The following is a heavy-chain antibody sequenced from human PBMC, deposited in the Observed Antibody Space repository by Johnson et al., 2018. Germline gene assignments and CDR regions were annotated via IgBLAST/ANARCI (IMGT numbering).Heavy chain of an antibody. D-gene: IGHD2-2*01. CDR1: GYTFSTYY. CDR3: ARGEVEPVAMQDSYYYHFYMDV. J-gene: IGHJ6*03. Sequence: VQLVESGAEVRKPGASXNVSCKASGYTFSTYYIHWVRQAPGQGLEWMGIINPSGGSITYAQKFQGRVTMTTDTSTSTAYMEVSSLRSEDTAVYYCARGEVEPVAMQDSYYYHFYMDVWGKGTTVTVSS. V-gene: IGHV1-46*01. CDR2: INPSGGSI.